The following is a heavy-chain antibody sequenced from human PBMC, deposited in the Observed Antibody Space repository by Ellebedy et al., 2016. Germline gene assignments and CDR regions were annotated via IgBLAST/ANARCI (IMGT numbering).Heavy chain of an antibody. CDR1: GYSFTDFW. Sequence: GESLKISRQASGYSFTDFWVGWVRQMPGKGLEWMGIIYPRDSHTVYSPSFQGQVTISADTSINTAFLQWSTLKASDTAIYYCATTITTTAFDYWGQGTLVTVSS. CDR3: ATTITTTAFDY. V-gene: IGHV5-51*01. D-gene: IGHD4-11*01. CDR2: IYPRDSHT. J-gene: IGHJ4*02.